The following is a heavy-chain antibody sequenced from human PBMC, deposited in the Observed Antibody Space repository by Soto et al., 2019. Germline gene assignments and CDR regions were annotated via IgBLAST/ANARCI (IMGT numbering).Heavy chain of an antibody. V-gene: IGHV1-69*13. Sequence: GASVKVSCKASGGTFSSYAISWVRLAPGQGLEWMGGIIPIFGTANYAQKFQGRVTITADESTSTAYMELSSLRSEDTAVYYCARAGYCSGGSCYSIGYYYYGMDVWGQGTTVTVSS. J-gene: IGHJ6*02. CDR2: IIPIFGTA. CDR1: GGTFSSYA. D-gene: IGHD2-15*01. CDR3: ARAGYCSGGSCYSIGYYYYGMDV.